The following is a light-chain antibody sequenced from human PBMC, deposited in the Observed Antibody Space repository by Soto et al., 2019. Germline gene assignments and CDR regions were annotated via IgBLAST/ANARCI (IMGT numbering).Light chain of an antibody. V-gene: IGLV2-14*01. CDR2: QVS. CDR3: ISYRGTVTLVV. J-gene: IGLJ7*01. Sequence: QSALTQPASVSGSPGQSITISCTGTSSDVGAYDFVSWYQHHPGKAPKLIIYQVSNRPSGASNRFSGSKSGNTASLTISGLQAEDEADYYCISYRGTVTLVVFGGGTQLTVL. CDR1: SSDVGAYDF.